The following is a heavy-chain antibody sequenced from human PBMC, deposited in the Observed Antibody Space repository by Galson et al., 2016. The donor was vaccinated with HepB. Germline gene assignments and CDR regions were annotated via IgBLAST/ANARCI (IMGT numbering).Heavy chain of an antibody. Sequence: SLRLSCAASGFTFSSYSMNWVRQAPGRGLEWVSSISISSSYIYYADSVKGRFTIPRDNAKNSLYLQMNSLRAEDTAVYYCARMDCSSTTCWAPYYYYYYYMDVWGRGTTVTVSS. V-gene: IGHV3-21*01. D-gene: IGHD2-2*01. CDR1: GFTFSSYS. CDR3: ARMDCSSTTCWAPYYYYYYYMDV. CDR2: ISISSSYI. J-gene: IGHJ6*03.